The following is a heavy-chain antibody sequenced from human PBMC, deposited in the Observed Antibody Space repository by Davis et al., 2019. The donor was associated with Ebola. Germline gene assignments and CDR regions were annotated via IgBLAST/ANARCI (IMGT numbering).Heavy chain of an antibody. Sequence: GESLKISCAASGFTFSDYYMSWIRQAPGKGLEWVSYISSSSSYTNYADSVKGRFTISRDNAKNSLYLQMNSLRAEDTAVYYCARMVYAIPLGPFDYWGQGTLVTVSS. CDR2: ISSSSSYT. V-gene: IGHV3-11*06. CDR3: ARMVYAIPLGPFDY. D-gene: IGHD2-8*01. J-gene: IGHJ4*02. CDR1: GFTFSDYY.